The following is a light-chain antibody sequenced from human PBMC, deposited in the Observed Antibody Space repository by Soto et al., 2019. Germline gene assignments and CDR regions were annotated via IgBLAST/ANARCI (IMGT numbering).Light chain of an antibody. CDR3: QTYNSAAPT. Sequence: DIQMTQSPSSLSASVGDRVTITCRASQGISNYLAWYQQKPGKVPKLLIYAASNLQSGVPSRVSGSGSGTDFTLTISSLQPADFATYYCQTYNSAAPTFAQGTKGQIQ. CDR1: QGISNY. V-gene: IGKV1-27*01. J-gene: IGKJ1*01. CDR2: AAS.